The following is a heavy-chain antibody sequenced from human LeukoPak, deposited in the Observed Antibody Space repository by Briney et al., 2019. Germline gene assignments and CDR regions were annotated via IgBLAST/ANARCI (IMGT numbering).Heavy chain of an antibody. CDR1: GGSISSNAYY. J-gene: IGHJ4*02. Sequence: SETLSLTCTVSGGSISSNAYYWAWIRQPPGKGLEWTGSIYSSVSTYYNPSLKSRVTISVDTSKNQFSLRPSSVTAADTALYYCAYSGSYGHLGYWGQGIPVTVSS. CDR3: AYSGSYGHLGY. D-gene: IGHD1-26*01. V-gene: IGHV4-39*01. CDR2: IYSSVST.